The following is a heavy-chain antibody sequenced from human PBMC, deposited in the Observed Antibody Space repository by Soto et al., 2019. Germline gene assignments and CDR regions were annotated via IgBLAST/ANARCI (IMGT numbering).Heavy chain of an antibody. CDR3: ARVRYCSGGSCYPRFDP. Sequence: QVQLQESGPGLVKPSQTLSLTCTVSGGSISSGGYYWSWIRQHPGKGLEWIGYIYYSGSTYYNPSIKSRVTRSVDTSKNQFSLKLSSVTAADTAVYYCARVRYCSGGSCYPRFDPWGQGTLVTVSS. V-gene: IGHV4-31*03. J-gene: IGHJ5*02. CDR2: IYYSGST. CDR1: GGSISSGGYY. D-gene: IGHD2-15*01.